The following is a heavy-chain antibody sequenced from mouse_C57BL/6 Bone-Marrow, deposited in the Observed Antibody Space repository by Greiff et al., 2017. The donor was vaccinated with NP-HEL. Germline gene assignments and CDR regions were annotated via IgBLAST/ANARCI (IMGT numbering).Heavy chain of an antibody. V-gene: IGHV5-6*01. CDR2: ISSGGSYT. D-gene: IGHD3-2*02. J-gene: IGHJ3*01. CDR3: ARLRPCAY. CDR1: GFNFSSYG. Sequence: EVKLVESGGDLVKPGGSLKLSCAASGFNFSSYGMSWVSQTPDQRLEWVATISSGGSYTYYPDSVQGRFTISRDNAKNTLYLQMSSLKSEDTASYYCARLRPCAYWGQGTLVTVSA.